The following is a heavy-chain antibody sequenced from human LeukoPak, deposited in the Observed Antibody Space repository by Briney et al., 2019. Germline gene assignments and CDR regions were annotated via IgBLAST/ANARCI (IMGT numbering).Heavy chain of an antibody. Sequence: GGSLRLSCAASGVMVSRNYMSWVRQAPGRGLEWVSVMYTGGSTYYADSVKGRFTISRDNSKNTLNLQMNSLRAEDTALYYCARRISGASYAFDTWGQRTMVTVSS. CDR2: MYTGGST. CDR3: ARRISGASYAFDT. V-gene: IGHV3-53*01. J-gene: IGHJ3*02. CDR1: GVMVSRNY.